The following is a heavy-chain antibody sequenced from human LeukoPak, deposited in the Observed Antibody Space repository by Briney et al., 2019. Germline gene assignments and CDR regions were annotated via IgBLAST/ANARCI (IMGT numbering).Heavy chain of an antibody. V-gene: IGHV1-18*01. D-gene: IGHD2-2*02. Sequence: ASVKVSCXASGYTFTNYGITWVRQAPGQGLEWMGWISAYDGNTKYAQKLQGRVTMTIDTSTGTAYMELRSLRSDDTAVYYCARSGCSSTSCYSFYYYYYMDVWGKGTTVTVSS. CDR1: GYTFTNYG. J-gene: IGHJ6*03. CDR2: ISAYDGNT. CDR3: ARSGCSSTSCYSFYYYYYMDV.